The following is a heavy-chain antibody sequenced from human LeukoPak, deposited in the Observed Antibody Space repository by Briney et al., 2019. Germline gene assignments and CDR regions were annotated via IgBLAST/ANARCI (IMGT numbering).Heavy chain of an antibody. CDR2: ISQSSTAT. V-gene: IGHV3-23*01. CDR1: GFTFSSFA. Sequence: GGSLRLSCVASGFTFSSFAMSWVRQAPGKGLEWVSAISQSSTATYYGDSVKGRSSISRDDSKYTVYLQINSLRADDTAVYYCAKERASYGVPGLFDYWGQGTLVTVSS. D-gene: IGHD5-18*01. J-gene: IGHJ4*02. CDR3: AKERASYGVPGLFDY.